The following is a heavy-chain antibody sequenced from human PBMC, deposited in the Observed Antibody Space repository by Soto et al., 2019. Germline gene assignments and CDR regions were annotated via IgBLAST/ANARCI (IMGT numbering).Heavy chain of an antibody. D-gene: IGHD2-15*01. CDR1: GFTFSSYS. J-gene: IGHJ4*02. Sequence: EVQLVESGGGLVQPGGSLRLSCAASGFTFSSYSMNWVRQAPGKGLEWVSSISSSSSYIYYADSVKGRFTISRDNAKNSLYLQMNSLRAEDTAVYYCASEYCSGGSCYPMTDYWGQGTLVTVSS. CDR2: ISSSSSYI. V-gene: IGHV3-21*01. CDR3: ASEYCSGGSCYPMTDY.